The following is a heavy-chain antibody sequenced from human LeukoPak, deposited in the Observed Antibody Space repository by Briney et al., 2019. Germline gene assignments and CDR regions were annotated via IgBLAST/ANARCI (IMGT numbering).Heavy chain of an antibody. CDR3: ARAPDSSGYYWNDAFDI. Sequence: SVQISCKASGGTFSSYAISWVRPAPGQGLEWMGRIIPIFGTANYAQKFQGRVTITTDESTSKAYMELSSLRSEDTAVYYCARAPDSSGYYWNDAFDIWGQGTMVTVSS. V-gene: IGHV1-69*05. CDR2: IIPIFGTA. D-gene: IGHD3-22*01. J-gene: IGHJ3*02. CDR1: GGTFSSYA.